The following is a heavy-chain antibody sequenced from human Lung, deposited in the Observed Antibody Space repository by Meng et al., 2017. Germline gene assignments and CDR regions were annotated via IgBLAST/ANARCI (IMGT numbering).Heavy chain of an antibody. CDR1: GGTFSSYA. V-gene: IGHV1-69*10. Sequence: QVQLVQSGAEVKKPGSSVKVSCKASGGTFSSYAISWVRQAPGQGLEWMGGIIPILGIANYAQKFQGRVTITADKSTSTAYMELSSLRSEDTAVSYCARGSYCGGDCYFLFDYWGQGTLVTVSS. D-gene: IGHD2-21*02. J-gene: IGHJ4*02. CDR2: IIPILGIA. CDR3: ARGSYCGGDCYFLFDY.